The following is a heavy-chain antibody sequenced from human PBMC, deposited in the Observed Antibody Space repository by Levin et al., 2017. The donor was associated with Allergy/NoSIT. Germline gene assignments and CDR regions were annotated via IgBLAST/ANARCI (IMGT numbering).Heavy chain of an antibody. D-gene: IGHD2-2*01. Sequence: GGSLRLSCAASGFTFSTHAMHWVRQAPGKGLEWVAFILNDGSEKHYADSVKGRFTISRDNSNNTLYLQMSNLRPDDTAVYFCAKGERQYCRSTSCLIDYWGQGSLVTVSS. J-gene: IGHJ4*02. CDR2: ILNDGSEK. CDR1: GFTFSTHA. V-gene: IGHV3-30*18. CDR3: AKGERQYCRSTSCLIDY.